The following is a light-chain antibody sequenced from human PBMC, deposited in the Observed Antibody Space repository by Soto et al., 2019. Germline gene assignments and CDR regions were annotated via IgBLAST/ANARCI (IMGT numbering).Light chain of an antibody. J-gene: IGKJ2*01. CDR2: DAS. CDR1: QSVSSY. CDR3: QQRGT. Sequence: EIVLTQSPATLSLSPGERATLSCRASQSVSSYLAWYQQKPGQAPRLLIYDASNRATGIPARFSGSESGTAFTLPIPGLVPEDYAVYYCQQRGTFGQGTKLEIK. V-gene: IGKV3-11*01.